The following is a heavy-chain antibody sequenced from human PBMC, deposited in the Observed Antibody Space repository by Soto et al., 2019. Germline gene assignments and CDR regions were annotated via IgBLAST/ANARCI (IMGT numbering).Heavy chain of an antibody. V-gene: IGHV3-9*01. J-gene: IGHJ5*02. CDR2: ISWNSGSI. Sequence: EVQLVESGGGLVQPGRPLRLSCAASGFTFDDYAMHWVRQAPGKGLEWVSGISWNSGSIGYADSVKGRFTISRDNAKNSLYLQMNSLRAEDTALYYCAKDYSSGWYPLDWFDPWGQGTLVTVSS. CDR3: AKDYSSGWYPLDWFDP. CDR1: GFTFDDYA. D-gene: IGHD6-19*01.